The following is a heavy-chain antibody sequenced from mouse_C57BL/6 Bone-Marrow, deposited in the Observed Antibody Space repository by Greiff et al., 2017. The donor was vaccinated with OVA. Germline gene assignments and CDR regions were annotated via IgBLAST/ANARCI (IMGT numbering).Heavy chain of an antibody. D-gene: IGHD2-4*01. CDR3: ARCDYGPLAY. J-gene: IGHJ3*01. CDR1: GYTFTSYW. CDR2: IDPSDSYT. V-gene: IGHV1-69*01. Sequence: QVQLQQPGAELVMPGASVKLSCKASGYTFTSYWMHWVKQRPGQGLEWIGEIDPSDSYTNYNQKFKGKSTLTVDKSSSTAYMQLSSLTSEDSAVYYCARCDYGPLAYWGQGTLVTVSA.